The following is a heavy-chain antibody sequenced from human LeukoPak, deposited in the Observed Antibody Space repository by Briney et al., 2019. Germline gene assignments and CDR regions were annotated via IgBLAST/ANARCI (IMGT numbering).Heavy chain of an antibody. D-gene: IGHD3-3*01. CDR3: AKPYYDFWSGYPYYLDY. V-gene: IGHV3-30*02. J-gene: IGHJ4*02. CDR2: IRYDGSNK. Sequence: GGSLRLSCAASGFTFSSYGMHWVRQAPGKGLEWVAFIRYDGSNKYYADSVKGRFTISRDNSKNTLYLQMNSLRAEDTAVYYCAKPYYDFWSGYPYYLDYWGQGTLVTVSS. CDR1: GFTFSSYG.